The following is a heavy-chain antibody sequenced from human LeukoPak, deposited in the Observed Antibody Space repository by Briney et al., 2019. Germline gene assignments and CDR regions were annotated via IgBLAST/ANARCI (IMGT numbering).Heavy chain of an antibody. J-gene: IGHJ5*02. CDR1: GGSFSGYY. CDR2: INHSGST. V-gene: IGHV4-34*01. D-gene: IGHD3-9*01. CDR3: ARGSDILTGYYRT. Sequence: PSETLSLTCAVYGGSFSGYYWSWIRQPPGKGLEWIGEINHSGSTNYNPSLKSRVTISVDTSKNQFSLKLSSVTAADTAVYYCARGSDILTGYYRTWGQGTLVTVSP.